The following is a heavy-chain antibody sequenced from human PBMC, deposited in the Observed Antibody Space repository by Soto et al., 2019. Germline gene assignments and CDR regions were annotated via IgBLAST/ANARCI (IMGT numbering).Heavy chain of an antibody. CDR3: ARDVGGYCSGGNCFSAWFDP. D-gene: IGHD2-15*01. CDR1: GGSVTYGSYY. V-gene: IGHV4-61*01. J-gene: IGHJ5*02. CDR2: FSHSGTT. Sequence: PSETLSLTCSVSGGSVTYGSYYWPWIRQRPGKGLEWIGYFSHSGTTNYKSSLRSRVTISRDTSKNQFSLKLRSVTVADTAVYYCARDVGGYCSGGNCFSAWFDPWGQGIPVTVSS.